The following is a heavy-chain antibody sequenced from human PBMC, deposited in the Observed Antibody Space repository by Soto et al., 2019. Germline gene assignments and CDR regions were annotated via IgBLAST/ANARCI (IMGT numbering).Heavy chain of an antibody. CDR3: VKDIRSNIVATIFDY. CDR2: IGWNSGSI. V-gene: IGHV3-9*01. D-gene: IGHD5-12*01. Sequence: EVQLVESGGGLVQPGRSLRLSCAASGFTFDAYAMHWVRQAQGKGLEWVSGIGWNSGSIGYADSVKGRFTISRDNAKNSLYLQMHSLRAKDTALYYCVKDIRSNIVATIFDYWGQGTLVTVSS. CDR1: GFTFDAYA. J-gene: IGHJ4*02.